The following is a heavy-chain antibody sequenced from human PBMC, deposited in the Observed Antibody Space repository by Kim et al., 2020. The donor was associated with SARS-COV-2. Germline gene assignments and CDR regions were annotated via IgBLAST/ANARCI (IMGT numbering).Heavy chain of an antibody. CDR2: DT. Sequence: DTRYSPSFQGQVTISADKSISTAYLQWSSLKASDTAMYYCARHENYGDVYWGQGTLVTVSS. V-gene: IGHV5-51*01. CDR3: ARHENYGDVY. J-gene: IGHJ4*02. D-gene: IGHD4-17*01.